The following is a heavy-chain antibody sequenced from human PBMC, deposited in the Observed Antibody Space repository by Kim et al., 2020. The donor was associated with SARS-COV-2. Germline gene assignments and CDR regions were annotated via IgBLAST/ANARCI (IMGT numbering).Heavy chain of an antibody. Sequence: GGSLRLSCAASGFTFSSYWMHWVRQAPGKGLVWVSRINSDGSSTSYADSVKGRFTISRDNAKNTLYLQMNSLRAEDTAVYYCARENVLEWDDGAFDIWGQGTMVTVSS. CDR2: INSDGSST. V-gene: IGHV3-74*01. CDR3: ARENVLEWDDGAFDI. D-gene: IGHD3-3*01. CDR1: GFTFSSYW. J-gene: IGHJ3*02.